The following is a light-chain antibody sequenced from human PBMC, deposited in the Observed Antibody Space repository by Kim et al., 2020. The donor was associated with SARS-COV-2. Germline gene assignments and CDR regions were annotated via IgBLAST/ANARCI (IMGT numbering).Light chain of an antibody. CDR1: SSNIGNNY. CDR3: GTWDSSLSAGV. Sequence: GQKVTISCSGSSSNIGNNYVSWYQQHPGTAPKLLIYDNNKRPSGIPDRFSGSKSGTSATLGITGLQTGDEADYYCGTWDSSLSAGVFGGGTKVTVL. V-gene: IGLV1-51*01. CDR2: DNN. J-gene: IGLJ3*02.